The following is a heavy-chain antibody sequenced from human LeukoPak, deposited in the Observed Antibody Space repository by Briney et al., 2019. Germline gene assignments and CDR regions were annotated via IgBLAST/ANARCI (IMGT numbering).Heavy chain of an antibody. V-gene: IGHV4-34*01. CDR3: ARQSIAARGYYYYMDV. J-gene: IGHJ6*03. D-gene: IGHD6-6*01. CDR2: INHSGST. Sequence: PSETLSLTCAVYGGSFSGYYWSWIRQPPGKGLEWLGEINHSGSTNYNPSLKSRVTISVDTPKNQFSLKLSSVTAADTAVYYCARQSIAARGYYYYMDVWGKGTTVTVSS. CDR1: GGSFSGYY.